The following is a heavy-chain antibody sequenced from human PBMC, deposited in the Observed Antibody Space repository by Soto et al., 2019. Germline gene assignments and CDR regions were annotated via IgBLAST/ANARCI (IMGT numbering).Heavy chain of an antibody. V-gene: IGHV4-39*01. CDR3: ARQTHSYYTFDAFDI. CDR2: IYYSGST. CDR1: SGSISSGRYY. Sequence: SETLSLTCTVSSGSISSGRYYWDWIRQPPGKGLEWIGNIYYSGSTNYNPSLESRVTISVDTSKNQFSLKLSSVTAADTAVYYCARQTHSYYTFDAFDIWGQGTMVTVSS. J-gene: IGHJ3*02. D-gene: IGHD3-22*01.